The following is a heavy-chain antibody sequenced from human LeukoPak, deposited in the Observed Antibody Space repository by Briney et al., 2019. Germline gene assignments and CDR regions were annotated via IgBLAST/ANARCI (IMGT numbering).Heavy chain of an antibody. Sequence: ASVKVSCKASGYTFTGYYMHWVRQAPGQGLEWMGWINPNSGGTNYAQKFQGRVTMTRDTSISTAYMELSRLRSDDTAVYYCARDLRITMVRGVRIDWFDPWGQGTLVTVPS. CDR2: INPNSGGT. CDR1: GYTFTGYY. CDR3: ARDLRITMVRGVRIDWFDP. V-gene: IGHV1-2*02. J-gene: IGHJ5*02. D-gene: IGHD3-10*01.